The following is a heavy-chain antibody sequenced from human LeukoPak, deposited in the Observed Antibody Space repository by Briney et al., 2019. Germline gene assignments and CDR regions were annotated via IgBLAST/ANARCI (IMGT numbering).Heavy chain of an antibody. CDR3: ARLGSYCSSTSCYFDY. CDR1: GYSFTSYW. Sequence: GESLKISCKGSGYSFTSYWIGWVRQMPGKGLEWMGIIYPGDSDTRYSPSFQGQVTISADQSISTAYLQWSSLKASDTAMYYCARLGSYCSSTSCYFDYWGQGTLVTVSS. D-gene: IGHD2-2*01. J-gene: IGHJ4*02. V-gene: IGHV5-51*01. CDR2: IYPGDSDT.